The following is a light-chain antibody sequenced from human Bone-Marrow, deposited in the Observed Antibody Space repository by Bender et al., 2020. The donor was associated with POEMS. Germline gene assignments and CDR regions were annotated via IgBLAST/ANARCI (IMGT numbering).Light chain of an antibody. J-gene: IGLJ2*01. V-gene: IGLV4-69*01. CDR3: QTWGTGIVV. CDR1: SGHSSYA. Sequence: QLVVTQSPSASASLGASVKLTCTLSSGHSSYAIAWHQQQPEKGPRFLMKISSDGSLSRGDGIPDRFSGSTSGAERYLTISGLQSEDEADYYCQTWGTGIVVFGGGTKLTVL. CDR2: ISSDGSL.